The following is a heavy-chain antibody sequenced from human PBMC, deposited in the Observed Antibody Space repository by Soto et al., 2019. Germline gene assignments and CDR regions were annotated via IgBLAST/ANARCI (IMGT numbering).Heavy chain of an antibody. V-gene: IGHV1-69*01. J-gene: IGHJ6*02. CDR3: ARETTPITGTTYPAYYYYYGMDV. CDR2: IIPIFGTE. D-gene: IGHD1-7*01. CDR1: GGTFSSYA. Sequence: QVQLVQSGAAVKKPGSSVKVSCKASGGTFSSYAISWVRQAPGQGLEWMGGIIPIFGTENYAQKFQGRVTITADESTSTAYMELSSLRSEDTAVYYCARETTPITGTTYPAYYYYYGMDVWGQGTTVTVSS.